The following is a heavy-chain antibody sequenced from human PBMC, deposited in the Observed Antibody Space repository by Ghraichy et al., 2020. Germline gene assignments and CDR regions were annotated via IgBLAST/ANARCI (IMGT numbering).Heavy chain of an antibody. J-gene: IGHJ3*02. D-gene: IGHD2-15*01. CDR2: ISGDGGST. Sequence: GGSLRLSCAASGFTFDDYVMHWVRQAPGKGLEWVSLISGDGGSTYYADSVKGRFTISRDNSKNSLYLQMNSLRTEDTALYYCAKDIGGAATVSDAFDIWGQGTMVTVSS. CDR1: GFTFDDYV. V-gene: IGHV3-43*02. CDR3: AKDIGGAATVSDAFDI.